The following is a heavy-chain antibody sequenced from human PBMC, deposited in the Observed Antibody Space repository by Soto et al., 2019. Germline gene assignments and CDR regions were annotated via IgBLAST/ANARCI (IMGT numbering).Heavy chain of an antibody. Sequence: EVQLLESGGGLVQPGGSLRLSCAASVFSFSSYAMSWVRQAPRKGLEWVSAISGSGGSTYYADSVKGRFTISRDNSKNTLYLQMNSLRAEVMAVYYCAKEIKPGALFDYWGQGTLVTVSS. CDR2: ISGSGGST. CDR1: VFSFSSYA. D-gene: IGHD1-26*01. V-gene: IGHV3-23*01. J-gene: IGHJ4*02. CDR3: AKEIKPGALFDY.